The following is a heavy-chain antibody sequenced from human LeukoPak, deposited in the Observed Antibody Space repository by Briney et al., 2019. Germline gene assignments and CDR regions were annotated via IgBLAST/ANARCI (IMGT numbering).Heavy chain of an antibody. D-gene: IGHD5-24*01. CDR1: GFTFSSYS. V-gene: IGHV3-21*01. Sequence: GGSLRLSCAASGFTFSSYSMNWVRQAPGKGLEWVSSISSSSSYIYYADSVKGRFTISRDNAKNSLYLQMNSLRAEDTAVYYCAREQRWLQLVWFDPWGQGTLVTVSS. CDR3: AREQRWLQLVWFDP. CDR2: ISSSSSYI. J-gene: IGHJ5*02.